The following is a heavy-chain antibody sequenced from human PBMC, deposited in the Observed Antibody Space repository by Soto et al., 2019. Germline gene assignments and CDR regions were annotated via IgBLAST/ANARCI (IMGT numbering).Heavy chain of an antibody. CDR2: INPNSGGT. CDR3: AAHSYYYDSSGYYYDY. CDR1: GYTFTGYY. D-gene: IGHD3-22*01. V-gene: IGHV1-2*02. J-gene: IGHJ4*02. Sequence: GASVKVSCKASGYTFTGYYMHWVRQAPGQGLEWMGWINPNSGGTNYAQKFQGRVTMTRDTSISTAYMELSRLRSDDTAVYYCAAHSYYYDSSGYYYDYWGQGTLVTVSS.